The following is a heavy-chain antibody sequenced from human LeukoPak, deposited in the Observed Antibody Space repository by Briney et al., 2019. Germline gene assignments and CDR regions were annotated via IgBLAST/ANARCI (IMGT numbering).Heavy chain of an antibody. CDR3: ARDPETETGWYYYGMDV. Sequence: GGSLRLSCAASGFSVSRNYMNWVRQAPGKGLEWVSVIYSGGSTYFADSVKGRFTITRDNSKNTVFLQMNSLRAENTAVYYCARDPETETGWYYYGMDVWGQGTTVTVSS. J-gene: IGHJ6*02. D-gene: IGHD1-1*01. CDR1: GFSVSRNY. CDR2: IYSGGST. V-gene: IGHV3-53*01.